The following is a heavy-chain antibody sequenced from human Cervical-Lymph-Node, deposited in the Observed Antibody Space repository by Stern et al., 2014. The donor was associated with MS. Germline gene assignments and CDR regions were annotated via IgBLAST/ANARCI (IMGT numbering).Heavy chain of an antibody. CDR3: ARGDSEAPIYYFDY. V-gene: IGHV1-69*01. D-gene: IGHD2-21*01. CDR2: ITPMFDST. J-gene: IGHJ4*02. Sequence: VQLVESGAEVKKPGSSVKVSCKTSGGTFSNYAISWARQAPGQGLEWVGGITPMFDSTNYAQKFQGRITITADESTRTAYMELSSLRSDDTAMYYCARGDSEAPIYYFDYWGQGTLVTVSS. CDR1: GGTFSNYA.